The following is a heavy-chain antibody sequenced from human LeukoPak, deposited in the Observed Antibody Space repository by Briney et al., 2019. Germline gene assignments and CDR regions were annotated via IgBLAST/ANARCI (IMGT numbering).Heavy chain of an antibody. CDR1: GGSISSYY. D-gene: IGHD3-10*01. CDR3: ARDRVYFDY. V-gene: IGHV4-59*01. Sequence: SETLSLTCTVSGGSISSYYWSWIRQPPGKGLEWVGYIYYSGSTNYNPSLKSRVTISVDTSKNQFSLKLSSVTAADTAVYYCARDRVYFDYWGQGTLVTVSS. J-gene: IGHJ4*02. CDR2: IYYSGST.